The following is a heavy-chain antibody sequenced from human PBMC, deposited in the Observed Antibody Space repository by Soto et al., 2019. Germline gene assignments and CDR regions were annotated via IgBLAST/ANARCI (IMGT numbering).Heavy chain of an antibody. CDR2: IYHSGST. D-gene: IGHD3-22*01. CDR3: ARTVVITGNWFDP. Sequence: PTXNQSLTCAGSGYYTSCGYYGAWIRQHPGEGLEWIGSIYHSGSTYYNPSLKSRVTISVDTSKNQFPLKLSSVTAADTAVDYCARTVVITGNWFDPWGQGTLVPVSS. J-gene: IGHJ5*02. V-gene: IGHV4-38-2*01. CDR1: GYYTSCGYY.